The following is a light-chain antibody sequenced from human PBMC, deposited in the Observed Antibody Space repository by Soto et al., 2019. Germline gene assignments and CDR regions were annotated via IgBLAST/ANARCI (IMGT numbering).Light chain of an antibody. CDR2: LNSDGRH. CDR1: SEHSNYA. Sequence: QPVLTQSPSASASLGASVKLTCTLNSEHSNYAIAWHQQQPEKGPRYLMKLNSDGRHIKGDGIPDRFSGSSSGAERYLTISSLQSEVEADYYCQTWGTGIQVFGGGTKLTVL. V-gene: IGLV4-69*01. CDR3: QTWGTGIQV. J-gene: IGLJ3*02.